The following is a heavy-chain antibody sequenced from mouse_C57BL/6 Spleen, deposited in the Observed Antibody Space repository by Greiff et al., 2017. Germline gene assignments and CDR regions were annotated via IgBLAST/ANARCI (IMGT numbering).Heavy chain of an antibody. Sequence: VQLKQSGPVLVKPGASVKMSCKASGYTFTDYYMNWVKQSHGKSLEWIGVINPYNGGTSYNQKFKGKATLTVDKSSSTAYMELNSLTSEDSAVYYCARGKLGAMDYWGQGTSVTVSS. CDR3: ARGKLGAMDY. CDR1: GYTFTDYY. D-gene: IGHD1-3*01. J-gene: IGHJ4*01. CDR2: INPYNGGT. V-gene: IGHV1-19*01.